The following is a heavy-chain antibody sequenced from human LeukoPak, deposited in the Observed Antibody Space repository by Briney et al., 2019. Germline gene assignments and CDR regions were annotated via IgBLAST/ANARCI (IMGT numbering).Heavy chain of an antibody. CDR2: INHSGST. V-gene: IGHV4-34*01. CDR3: ASAVYYYMDV. J-gene: IGHJ6*03. CDR1: GGSFSGYY. Sequence: SETLSLTCAVYGGSFSGYYWSWIRQPPGRGLEWIGEINHSGSTNYNPSLKCRVTISVDTSKNQFSLKLSSVTAADTAVYYCASAVYYYMDVWGKGTTVTVSS.